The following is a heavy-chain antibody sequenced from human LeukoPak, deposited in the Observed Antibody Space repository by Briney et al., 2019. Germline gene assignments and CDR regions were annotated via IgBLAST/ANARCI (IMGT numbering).Heavy chain of an antibody. CDR3: ARALNSNYDYYYYGMDV. J-gene: IGHJ6*02. Sequence: ASVKVSCKASGYTFTGYYMHWVRQAPGQGLEWMGWINPNSGGTNYAQKFQGRVTMTRDTSISTAYMELSRLRSDDTAVYYCARALNSNYDYYYYGMDVWGQGTTVTVSS. CDR1: GYTFTGYY. V-gene: IGHV1-2*02. D-gene: IGHD4-4*01. CDR2: INPNSGGT.